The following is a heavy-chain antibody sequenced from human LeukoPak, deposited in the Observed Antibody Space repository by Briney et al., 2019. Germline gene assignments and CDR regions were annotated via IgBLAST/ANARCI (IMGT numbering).Heavy chain of an antibody. CDR2: IGTAGDT. D-gene: IGHD1-1*01. J-gene: IGHJ4*02. V-gene: IGHV3-13*01. CDR3: ARVAKERVGGVYYFDY. CDR1: GLTFSDYD. Sequence: GGSLRLSCAPSGLTFSDYDMHWVRQAKGKGLEWVSAIGTAGDTYYTGSVKGRFTISRENAKNSLYLQTNSLRAGDTAVYYCARVAKERVGGVYYFDYWGQGTLVTVSS.